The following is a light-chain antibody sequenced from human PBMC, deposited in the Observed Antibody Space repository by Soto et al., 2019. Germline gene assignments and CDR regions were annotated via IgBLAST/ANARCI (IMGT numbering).Light chain of an antibody. J-gene: IGKJ4*01. Sequence: EIVLTQSPGTLSLSPGERATLSCRASQSVRNNYLAWYQQKPGQAPRLLIYSASSRATGIPDRFSGSVSGTDFTLTISRLEPEDFAVYYCQQYTGSPLTFGGGNKVEI. CDR3: QQYTGSPLT. CDR1: QSVRNNY. CDR2: SAS. V-gene: IGKV3-20*01.